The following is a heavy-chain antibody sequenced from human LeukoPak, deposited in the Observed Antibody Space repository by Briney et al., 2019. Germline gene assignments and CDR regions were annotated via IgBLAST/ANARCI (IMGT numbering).Heavy chain of an antibody. CDR2: INWNGGST. J-gene: IGHJ4*02. D-gene: IGHD4-17*01. CDR3: ARAQTYGDSRLLLDY. CDR1: GVTFGDYA. V-gene: IGHV3-20*04. Sequence: GGSLRLSCTASGVTFGDYAMSWVRQAPGKGLEWVSGINWNGGSTGYADSVEGRFTISRDNAKNSQYLQMNSLRVEDTAVYYCARAQTYGDSRLLLDYWGQGTLVTVSS.